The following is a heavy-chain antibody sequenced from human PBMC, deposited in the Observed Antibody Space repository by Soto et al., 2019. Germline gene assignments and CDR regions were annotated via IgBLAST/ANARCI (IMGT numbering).Heavy chain of an antibody. CDR2: IYYSGST. D-gene: IGHD2-8*01. J-gene: IGHJ6*02. Sequence: SETLSLTCTVSGGSISSGGYYWSWIRQHPGKGLEWIGYIYYSGSTYYNPSLKSRVTISVDTSKNQFSLKLSSVTAADTAVYYCARVIRGYCTNGVCPTSYYYGMDVWGQGTTVTVSS. CDR3: ARVIRGYCTNGVCPTSYYYGMDV. V-gene: IGHV4-31*03. CDR1: GGSISSGGYY.